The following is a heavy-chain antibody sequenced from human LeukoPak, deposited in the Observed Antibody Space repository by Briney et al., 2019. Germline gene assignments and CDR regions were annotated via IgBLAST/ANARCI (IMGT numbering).Heavy chain of an antibody. CDR2: IYTSGST. V-gene: IGHV4-61*02. CDR1: GGSISSGSYY. J-gene: IGHJ4*02. CDR3: ARGLTYYDILTAYYTFPYFDY. D-gene: IGHD3-9*01. Sequence: SETLSLTCTVSGGSISSGSYYWSWIRQPAGKGLEWIGRIYTSGSTNYNPSLKSRVTISVDTSKNQFSLKLSSVTAADTAVYYCARGLTYYDILTAYYTFPYFDYWGQGTLVTVSS.